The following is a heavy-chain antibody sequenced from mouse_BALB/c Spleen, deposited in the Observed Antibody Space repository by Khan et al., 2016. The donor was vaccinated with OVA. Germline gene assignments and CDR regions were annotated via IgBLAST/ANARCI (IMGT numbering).Heavy chain of an antibody. J-gene: IGHJ3*01. Sequence: EVHLVESGGDLVKPGGSLNLSCEASGFTFSSYGMSWLRQTPDKRLEWVATISNGGSYTYFPDSVTGRLTISRDNAKNTLYLQMSSLKSEDTAMYYCARHRFTTPTAWFAYWGQGTLVTVFA. CDR1: GFTFSSYG. CDR2: ISNGGSYT. D-gene: IGHD1-2*01. V-gene: IGHV5-6*01. CDR3: ARHRFTTPTAWFAY.